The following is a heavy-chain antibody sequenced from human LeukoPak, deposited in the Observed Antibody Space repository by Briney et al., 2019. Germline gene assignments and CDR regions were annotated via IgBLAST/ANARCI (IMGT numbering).Heavy chain of an antibody. V-gene: IGHV3-48*01. J-gene: IGHJ4*02. CDR2: XXSSSRTI. Sequence: XXXSSSRTIYYADSVKGRFTISRDNAKNSLYLQMNSLRAEDTAVYYCARLSLPQYSSSHLDYWGQGTLVTVSS. CDR3: ARLSLPQYSSSHLDY. D-gene: IGHD6-13*01.